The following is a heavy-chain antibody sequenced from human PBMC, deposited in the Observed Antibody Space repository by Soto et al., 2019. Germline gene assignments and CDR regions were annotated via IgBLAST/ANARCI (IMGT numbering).Heavy chain of an antibody. CDR3: ARDKMIDDFGLGTYDY. Sequence: QVPLVQSGGEVKKSGASFTVSCKTSGYTFTSFGVSWVRQAPGQGLEWMGWVSGYNGKTKYAQTLQGRVTMTADTSTSTAYMELRGLRSDDTAVYFCARDKMIDDFGLGTYDYWGQGTTVTVSS. CDR1: GYTFTSFG. D-gene: IGHD3-10*01. CDR2: VSGYNGKT. J-gene: IGHJ4*02. V-gene: IGHV1-18*04.